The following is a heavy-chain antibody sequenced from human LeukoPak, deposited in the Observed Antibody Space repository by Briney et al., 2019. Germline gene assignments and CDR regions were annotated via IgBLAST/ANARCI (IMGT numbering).Heavy chain of an antibody. CDR3: ARDRGGRWFGELFID. J-gene: IGHJ4*02. Sequence: ASVKVSCKASGYTFTSYGISWVRQAPGQGLEWMGWISAYNGNTNYAQKLQGRVTMTTDTSTSTAYMELRSLRSDDTAVYYCARDRGGRWFGELFIDWGRGTLVTVSS. V-gene: IGHV1-18*01. D-gene: IGHD3-10*01. CDR1: GYTFTSYG. CDR2: ISAYNGNT.